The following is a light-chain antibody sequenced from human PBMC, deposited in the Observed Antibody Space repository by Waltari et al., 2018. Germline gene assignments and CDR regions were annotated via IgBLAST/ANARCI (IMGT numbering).Light chain of an antibody. CDR3: QQYSTFPPT. CDR1: QAISTF. V-gene: IGKV1-16*02. CDR2: AAS. Sequence: DIQMTQSPSSMSPSVGDRVILTCRASQAISTFLAWFQLKQGKAPKSLIYAASTLQTRVSSNFSGSGSGTDFTLTISSLQPGDCATYYCQQYSTFPPTFGGGTRVEI. J-gene: IGKJ4*01.